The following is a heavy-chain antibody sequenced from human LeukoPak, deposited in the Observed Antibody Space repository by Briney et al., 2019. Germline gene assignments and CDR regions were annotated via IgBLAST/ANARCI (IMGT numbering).Heavy chain of an antibody. CDR1: LYTFISCG. V-gene: IGHV1-18*01. Sequence: ASVKVSCMPSLYTFISCGLSWVRPAPRQGLEWMGWVSAYYGNTHHARKLQGRVTMTTDISTSTAYMELRSMRSDDTAVYYCARNLLWSGPPAQRAFDIWGQGTMVTVSS. J-gene: IGHJ3*02. CDR3: ARNLLWSGPPAQRAFDI. CDR2: VSAYYGNT. D-gene: IGHD3-3*01.